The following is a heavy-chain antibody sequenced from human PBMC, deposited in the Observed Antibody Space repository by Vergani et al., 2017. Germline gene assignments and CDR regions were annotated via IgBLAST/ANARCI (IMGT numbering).Heavy chain of an antibody. D-gene: IGHD3-10*01. J-gene: IGHJ6*02. CDR2: INHSGST. V-gene: IGHV4-34*01. Sequence: QVQLQQWGAGLLKPSETLSLTCAVYGGSFSGYYWSWIRQPPGKGLEWIGEINHSGSTNYNPSLKSRVTISVDTSKNQFSLKLSSVTAADTAVYYCARATYYYGSGSKSMDVWGQGTTVTVSS. CDR1: GGSFSGYY. CDR3: ARATYYYGSGSKSMDV.